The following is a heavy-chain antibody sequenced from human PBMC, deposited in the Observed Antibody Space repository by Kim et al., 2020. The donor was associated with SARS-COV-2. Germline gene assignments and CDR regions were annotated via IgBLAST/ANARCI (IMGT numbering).Heavy chain of an antibody. J-gene: IGHJ4*02. CDR3: PVRDIGYYDTRRGDEFDY. D-gene: IGHD3-22*01. CDR2: IYYSGST. Sequence: SETLSLTCTVSGGSISSSSYYWGWIRQPPGKGLEWIGSIYYSGSTYYNPSLKSRVTISVDTSKNQFSLKLSSVTAADTALYYCPVRDIGYYDTRRGDEFDYWGQGTLVTVSS. V-gene: IGHV4-39*01. CDR1: GGSISSSSYY.